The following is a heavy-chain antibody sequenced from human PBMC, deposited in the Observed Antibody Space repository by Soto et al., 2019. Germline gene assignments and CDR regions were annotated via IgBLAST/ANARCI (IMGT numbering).Heavy chain of an antibody. D-gene: IGHD3-22*01. CDR2: ISSSSSYI. Sequence: PGGSLRLSCAASGFTFSSYSMNWVRQAPGKGLEWVSSISSSSSYIYYADSVKGRFTISRDNAKNSLYLQMNSLRTEDTAVYYCARAPQYYYDSSGYQPSASDYWGQGTLVTVSS. CDR3: ARAPQYYYDSSGYQPSASDY. CDR1: GFTFSSYS. V-gene: IGHV3-21*01. J-gene: IGHJ4*02.